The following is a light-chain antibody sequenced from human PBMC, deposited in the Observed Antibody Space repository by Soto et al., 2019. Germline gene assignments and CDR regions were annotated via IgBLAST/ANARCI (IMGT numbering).Light chain of an antibody. V-gene: IGKV3-20*01. CDR3: QQYGTSPFT. CDR1: QSVSSSY. J-gene: IGKJ3*01. Sequence: EIVLTQSPGTLSLSPGERATLSCRASQSVSSSYLAWYQQKPGQAPRLLIYGTSNRATGIPDRFSGSGSGTDFTLTISRLEPEDFAVYYCQQYGTSPFTFGPGTKVGIK. CDR2: GTS.